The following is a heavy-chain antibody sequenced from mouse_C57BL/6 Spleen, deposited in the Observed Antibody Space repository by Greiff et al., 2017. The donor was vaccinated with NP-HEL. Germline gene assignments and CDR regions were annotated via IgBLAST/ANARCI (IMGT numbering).Heavy chain of an antibody. CDR3: ARKSNYDAMDY. CDR1: GFTFTDYY. J-gene: IGHJ4*01. Sequence: EVNVVESGGGLVQPGGSLSLSCAASGFTFTDYYMSWVRQPPGKALEWLGFIRNKANGYTTEYSASVKGRFTISRDNSQSILYLQMNALRAEDSATYYCARKSNYDAMDYWGQGTSVTVSS. CDR2: IRNKANGYTT. D-gene: IGHD2-5*01. V-gene: IGHV7-3*01.